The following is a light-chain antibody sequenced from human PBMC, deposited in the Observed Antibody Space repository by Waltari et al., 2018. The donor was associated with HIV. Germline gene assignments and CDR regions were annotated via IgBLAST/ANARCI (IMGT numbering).Light chain of an antibody. CDR3: AAWDESLHGYV. J-gene: IGLJ1*01. Sequence: QSALTQPASVSGSPGQSITISCTGINNAIGPNNYVSCYQQHPGKAPTLLIYAITSRPLGVSHRFSGSKSGTSASLVISGLQSDDEADYYCAAWDESLHGYVFGPGTTVTVL. CDR1: NNAIGPNNY. CDR2: AIT. V-gene: IGLV2-14*01.